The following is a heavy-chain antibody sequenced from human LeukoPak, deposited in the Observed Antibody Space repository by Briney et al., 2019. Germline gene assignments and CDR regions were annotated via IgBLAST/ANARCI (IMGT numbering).Heavy chain of an antibody. V-gene: IGHV3-48*01. CDR2: ISSSSGTI. CDR1: GVIFSNYN. Sequence: GGSLRLSCAASGVIFSNYNMNWVRQTPGKGLEWLSYISSSSGTIYYADSVKGRFTISGDNAKNSLYLQMNSLSAEDTAVYYCARALGYSYGYAVDYWGQGTLVTVSS. J-gene: IGHJ4*02. D-gene: IGHD5-18*01. CDR3: ARALGYSYGYAVDY.